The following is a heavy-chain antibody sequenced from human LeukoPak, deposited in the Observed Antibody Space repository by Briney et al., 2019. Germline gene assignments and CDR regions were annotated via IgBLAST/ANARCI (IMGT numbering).Heavy chain of an antibody. CDR3: AREYYYGSGSYYNVYDY. V-gene: IGHV4-34*01. J-gene: IGHJ4*02. CDR1: GGSFSGSF. Sequence: SETLSLTCAVYGGSFSGSFWSWIRQPPGKGLEWIGKINHSGSTDYNPSLKSRVTISPDKSKNQFSLTLTSVTAADTAVYYCAREYYYGSGSYYNVYDYWGQGTLVTVSS. D-gene: IGHD3-10*01. CDR2: INHSGST.